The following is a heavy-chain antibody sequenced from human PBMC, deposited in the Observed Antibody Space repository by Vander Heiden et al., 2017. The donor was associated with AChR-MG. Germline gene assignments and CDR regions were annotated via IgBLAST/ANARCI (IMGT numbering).Heavy chain of an antibody. J-gene: IGHJ4*02. CDR2: IWYDGSNK. V-gene: IGHV3-33*01. CDR3: ARGIAVAGADY. CDR1: GFTFSSYG. Sequence: QVQLVESGGGVVQPGRSLRLPCAASGFTFSSYGMHWVRQAPGKGLEWVAVIWYDGSNKYYADSVKGRFTISRDNSKNTLYLQMNSLRAEDTAVYYCARGIAVAGADYWGQGTLVTVSS. D-gene: IGHD6-19*01.